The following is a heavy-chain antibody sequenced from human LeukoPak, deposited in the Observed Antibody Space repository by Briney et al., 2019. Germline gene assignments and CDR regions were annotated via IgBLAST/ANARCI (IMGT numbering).Heavy chain of an antibody. V-gene: IGHV3-7*04. Sequence: GGSLRLSCAASGFTFSNYWMTWVRQAPGKGLEWVANIKQDGSEKNYVDSVKGRFTISRDNAKSSLYLQMNSLRAEDTAVYYCARAGYSMDTEYFQHWGQGTLVTVSS. D-gene: IGHD5-18*01. CDR3: ARAGYSMDTEYFQH. J-gene: IGHJ1*01. CDR2: IKQDGSEK. CDR1: GFTFSNYW.